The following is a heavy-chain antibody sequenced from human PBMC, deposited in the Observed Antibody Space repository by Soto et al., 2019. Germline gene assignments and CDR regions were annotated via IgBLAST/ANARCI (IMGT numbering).Heavy chain of an antibody. CDR1: GYTFTSYY. J-gene: IGHJ3*02. CDR3: ARVLDCSGGSCYHYGGDAFDI. CDR2: INPSGGST. V-gene: IGHV1-46*03. Sequence: GASVKVSCKASGYTFTSYYMHWVRQAPGQGLEWMGIINPSGGSTSYAQKFQGRVTMTRDTSTSTVYMELSSLRSEDTAVYYCARVLDCSGGSCYHYGGDAFDIWGQGTMVTVSS. D-gene: IGHD2-15*01.